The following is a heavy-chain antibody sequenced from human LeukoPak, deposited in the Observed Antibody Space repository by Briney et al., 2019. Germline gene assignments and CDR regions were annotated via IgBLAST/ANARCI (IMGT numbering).Heavy chain of an antibody. CDR3: ARATVTTPYYYGMDV. CDR1: GYTFTSYG. J-gene: IGHJ6*02. CDR2: INPNSGGT. D-gene: IGHD4-17*01. V-gene: IGHV1-2*02. Sequence: ASVKVSCKASGYTFTSYGISWVRQAPGQGLEWMGWINPNSGGTNYAQKFQGRATMTRDTSISTAYMELSRLRSDGTAVYYCARATVTTPYYYGMDVWGQGTTVTVSS.